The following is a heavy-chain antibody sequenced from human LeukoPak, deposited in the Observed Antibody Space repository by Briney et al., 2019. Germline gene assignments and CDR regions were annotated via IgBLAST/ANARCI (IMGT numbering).Heavy chain of an antibody. CDR1: SDSFSNGNYF. J-gene: IGHJ3*01. CDR3: AREDAHDAFDV. Sequence: SETLSLTCTVSSDSFSNGNYFWAWIRQPAGKGLEWIGRIYISGSTNYKPSLKSRVTMSVDTSEKQFSLKLSSVTAADTAVYYCAREDAHDAFDVWGQGALVTVSS. CDR2: IYISGST. V-gene: IGHV4-61*02.